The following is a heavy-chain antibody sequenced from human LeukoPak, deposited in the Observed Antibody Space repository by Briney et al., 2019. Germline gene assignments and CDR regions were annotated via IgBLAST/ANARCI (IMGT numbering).Heavy chain of an antibody. D-gene: IGHD3-22*01. CDR2: ISSSGSTI. J-gene: IGHJ4*02. Sequence: GSLRLSCAASGFTFSDYYMSWIRQAPGKGLEWVSYISSSGSTIYYADSVKGRFTISRDNAKNSLYLQMNSLRAEDTAVYYCARDLSPNYYDSSGYYWWGQGTLVTVSS. CDR1: GFTFSDYY. V-gene: IGHV3-11*04. CDR3: ARDLSPNYYDSSGYYW.